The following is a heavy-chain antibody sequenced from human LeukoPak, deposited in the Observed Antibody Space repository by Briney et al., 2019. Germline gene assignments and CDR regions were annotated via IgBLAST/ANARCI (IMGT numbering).Heavy chain of an antibody. J-gene: IGHJ4*02. D-gene: IGHD4-11*01. CDR3: ARLKDDVTKFDY. CDR2: IKQDGSQI. Sequence: LAGGSLRLSCAASGFTFSSYWMSWVRQAPGKGLEWVANIKQDGSQIHYVDSVKGRLTISRDNTKNSLFLQMNSLRAEDTAIYYCARLKDDVTKFDYWGQGTPVTVSS. V-gene: IGHV3-7*01. CDR1: GFTFSSYW.